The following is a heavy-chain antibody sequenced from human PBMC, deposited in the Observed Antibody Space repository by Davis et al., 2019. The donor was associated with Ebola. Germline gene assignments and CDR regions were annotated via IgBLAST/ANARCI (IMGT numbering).Heavy chain of an antibody. Sequence: PGGSLRLSCAASGFTFSSYGMHWVLQAQGKGLEWVTVISYDGSNKYYADSGKGRFTITRDNSKNTLYLQMNSLRAEDTAVYYCAKGKDLDPWGQGTLVTVSS. CDR2: ISYDGSNK. CDR3: AKGKDLDP. J-gene: IGHJ5*02. CDR1: GFTFSSYG. D-gene: IGHD2-15*01. V-gene: IGHV3-30*18.